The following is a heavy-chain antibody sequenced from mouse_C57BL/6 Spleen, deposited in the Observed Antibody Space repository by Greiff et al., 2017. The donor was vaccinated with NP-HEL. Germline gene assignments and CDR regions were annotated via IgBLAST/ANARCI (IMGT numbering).Heavy chain of an antibody. CDR2: IYPGDGDT. CDR3: ARLGGYYFDY. D-gene: IGHD4-1*01. V-gene: IGHV1-82*01. CDR1: GYAFSSSW. J-gene: IGHJ2*01. Sequence: QVQLKESGPELVKPGASVKISCKASGYAFSSSWMNWVKQRPGKGLEWIGRIYPGDGDTNYNGKFKGKATLTADKSSSPAYMQLSSLTSEDSAVYFCARLGGYYFDYWGQGTTLTVSS.